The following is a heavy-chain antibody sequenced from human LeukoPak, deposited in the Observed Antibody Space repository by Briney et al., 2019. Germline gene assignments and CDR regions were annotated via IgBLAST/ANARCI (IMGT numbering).Heavy chain of an antibody. V-gene: IGHV1-18*01. CDR2: ISAYNGNT. Sequence: ASVKVSCKASGYTLTSYGISWVRQAPGQGLEWMGWISAYNGNTNYAQKLQGRVTMTTDTSTSTAYMELRSLRSDDTAVYYCAREGRYCSGGSCYVLGLADYWGRGTLVTVSS. CDR1: GYTLTSYG. J-gene: IGHJ4*02. CDR3: AREGRYCSGGSCYVLGLADY. D-gene: IGHD2-15*01.